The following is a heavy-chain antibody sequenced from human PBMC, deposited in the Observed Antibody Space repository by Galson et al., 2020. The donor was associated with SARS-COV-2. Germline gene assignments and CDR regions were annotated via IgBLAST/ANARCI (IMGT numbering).Heavy chain of an antibody. J-gene: IGHJ6*02. CDR3: AMVVRTNPPAVFPHYGMDV. CDR2: IYTVGGT. D-gene: IGHD2-15*01. V-gene: IGHV4-59*01. CDR1: GGSISTYY. Sequence: SETLSLTCTVSGGSISTYYWSWIRQPPGKGPEWIAIIYTVGGTLDNPSFNRRVSTSLDRSKNQFSLSLTSVTAADTAVYYCAMVVRTNPPAVFPHYGMDVCGQGTTVIVSS.